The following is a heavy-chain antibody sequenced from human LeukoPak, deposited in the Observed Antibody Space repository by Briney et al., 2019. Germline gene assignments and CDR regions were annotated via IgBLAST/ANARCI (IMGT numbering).Heavy chain of an antibody. D-gene: IGHD6-19*01. V-gene: IGHV3-30*02. CDR2: IRYDGSNK. J-gene: IGHJ4*02. CDR3: ARDRGAVTDVFDY. Sequence: GGSLRLSCAASGFTFSSYGMHWVRQAPGKGLEWVAFIRYDGSNKYYADSVKGRFTISRDNSKNTLYLQMNSLRAEDTAVYYCARDRGAVTDVFDYWGQGTLVTVSS. CDR1: GFTFSSYG.